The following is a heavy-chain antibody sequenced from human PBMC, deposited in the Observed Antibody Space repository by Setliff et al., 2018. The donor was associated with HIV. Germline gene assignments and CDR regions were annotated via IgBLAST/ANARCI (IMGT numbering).Heavy chain of an antibody. V-gene: IGHV5-51*01. CDR1: GYNFANYW. D-gene: IGHD6-13*01. J-gene: IGHJ4*02. CDR3: ARHHLEGYSSSWDFDY. Sequence: GESLKISCKGSGYNFANYWIGWVRQMPGKGLEWMGLIYCGDSRTRYSPSFQGQVTISADKSISTAYLQWRSLQASDTAVYYCARHHLEGYSSSWDFDYWGQGTLVTVSS. CDR2: IYCGDSRT.